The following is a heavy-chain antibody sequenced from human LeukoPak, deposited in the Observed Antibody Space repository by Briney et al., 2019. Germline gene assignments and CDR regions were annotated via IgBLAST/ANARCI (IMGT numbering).Heavy chain of an antibody. CDR1: GFTFSSYS. Sequence: PGGSLRLSCAASGFTFSSYSMNWVRQAPGKGLEWVSSISSSSSYIYYADSVKGRFTISRDNAKNSLYLQMNSLRAEDTAVYYCARVGPSGGWHVSFDYWGQGTLVTVSS. D-gene: IGHD2-15*01. V-gene: IGHV3-21*01. CDR3: ARVGPSGGWHVSFDY. J-gene: IGHJ4*02. CDR2: ISSSSSYI.